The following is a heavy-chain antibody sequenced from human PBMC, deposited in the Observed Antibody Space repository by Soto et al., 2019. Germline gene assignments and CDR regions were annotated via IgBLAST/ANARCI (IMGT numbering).Heavy chain of an antibody. Sequence: QVQLQQWGAGLLKPSETLSLTCAVYGGSFSGYYWSWIRQPPGKGLEWIGEINHSGSTNYNPSLKRRVTISVDTSKNQFSLKLSSVTAADTAVYYCAKVDTAMVISGWFDPWGQGTLVTVSS. CDR3: AKVDTAMVISGWFDP. D-gene: IGHD5-18*01. CDR1: GGSFSGYY. J-gene: IGHJ5*02. CDR2: INHSGST. V-gene: IGHV4-34*01.